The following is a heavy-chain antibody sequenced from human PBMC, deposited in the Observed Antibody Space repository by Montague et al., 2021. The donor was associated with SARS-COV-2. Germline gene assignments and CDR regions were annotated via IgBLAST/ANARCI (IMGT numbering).Heavy chain of an antibody. CDR1: GDSIMTTNW. CDR3: VRAGGLDNRPPV. CDR2: IYQSGST. V-gene: IGHV4-4*02. Sequence: SETLSLTCAVSGDSIMTTNWWSWAHQPPGKGLEWIGEIYQSGSTNYNPSLKSRVTMSIDKSKNQFSLELNSVTAADTALYYCVRAGGLDNRPPVWGQGALVIVSS. J-gene: IGHJ4*02. D-gene: IGHD3/OR15-3a*01.